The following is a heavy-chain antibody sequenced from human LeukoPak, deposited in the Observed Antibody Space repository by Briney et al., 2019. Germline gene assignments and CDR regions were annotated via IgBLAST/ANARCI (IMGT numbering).Heavy chain of an antibody. V-gene: IGHV3-30*04. CDR3: ARDPPVAAGSGYEY. CDR2: VSYDGRTE. CDR1: GFIFNNYA. J-gene: IGHJ4*02. Sequence: PGRSLRLSCAASGFIFNNYAMHWVRQAPGKGLEWVAVVSYDGRTEYYADSVKGRFSISRDNSKKTLSLQMNSLTPDDTAVYYCARDPPVAAGSGYEYWGQGTLVTVSS. D-gene: IGHD6-13*01.